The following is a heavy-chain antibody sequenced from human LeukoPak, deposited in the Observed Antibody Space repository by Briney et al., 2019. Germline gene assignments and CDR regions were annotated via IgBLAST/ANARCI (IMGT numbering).Heavy chain of an antibody. CDR3: VRDRVHMAGTTDLGEC. J-gene: IGHJ4*02. V-gene: IGHV1-18*01. CDR2: ISAYNGHT. Sequence: GASVKVSCKATGYIFNTYGINWVRQAPGQGLEWMGWISAYNGHTNSAQNFQGRVTMTTDTSTNTAYMELKSLGSDDTAVYYCVRDRVHMAGTTDLGECWGQGTLITVSS. CDR1: GYIFNTYG. D-gene: IGHD6-19*01.